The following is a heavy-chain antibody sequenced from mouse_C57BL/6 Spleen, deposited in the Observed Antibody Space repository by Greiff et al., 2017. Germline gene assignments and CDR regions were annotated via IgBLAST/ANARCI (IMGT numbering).Heavy chain of an antibody. CDR2: IDPENGDT. J-gene: IGHJ3*01. V-gene: IGHV14-4*01. CDR1: GFNIKDDY. CDR3: TRGGLAY. Sequence: VHVKQSGAELVRPGASVKLSCTASGFNIKDDYMHWVKQRPEQGLEWIGWIDPENGDTEYASKFQGKATITADTSSNTAYLQLSSLTSEDTAVYYCTRGGLAYWGQGTLVTVSA.